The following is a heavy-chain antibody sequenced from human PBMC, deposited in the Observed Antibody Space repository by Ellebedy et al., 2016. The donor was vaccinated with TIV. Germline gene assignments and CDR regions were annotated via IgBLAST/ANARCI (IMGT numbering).Heavy chain of an antibody. CDR3: VTWGQSYGR. CDR1: GFPVTSNY. Sequence: GESLKISCAASGFPVTSNYMNWVRQAPGKGLEWVSVIFSAADGGETHYADSVKGRFTISRDNAKRSLFLQMNSLRVDDTAVYYCVTWGQSYGRWGQGSLVTISS. J-gene: IGHJ4*02. CDR2: IFSAADGGET. V-gene: IGHV3-53*01. D-gene: IGHD3-16*01.